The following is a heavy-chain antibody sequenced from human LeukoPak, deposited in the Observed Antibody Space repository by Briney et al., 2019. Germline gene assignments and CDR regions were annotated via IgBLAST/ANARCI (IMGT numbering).Heavy chain of an antibody. J-gene: IGHJ5*02. Sequence: SETLSLTCTVSGGSISSYYWSWIRQPPGKGLEWIGYIRYNGSPNYNPSLKSRVTISVDTSKNQFSLKLSSVTAADTAVYYCARGGVTIFEVATPTNWFDPWGQGTLVTVSS. D-gene: IGHD3-3*01. CDR1: GGSISSYY. V-gene: IGHV4-59*01. CDR2: IRYNGSP. CDR3: ARGGVTIFEVATPTNWFDP.